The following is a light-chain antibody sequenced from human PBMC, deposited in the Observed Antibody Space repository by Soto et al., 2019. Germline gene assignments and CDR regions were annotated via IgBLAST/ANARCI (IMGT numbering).Light chain of an antibody. V-gene: IGKV3D-11*01. CDR2: DAS. Sequence: EIVLTQSPATLSLSPGERATLSCRASQGVSSYLAWYQQKPGQAPRLLIYDASNRATGIPARFSGSGPGTDFTLTISSLEPEDFAVYYCQQRSNCPFGLGTRLEIK. CDR3: QQRSNCP. CDR1: QGVSSY. J-gene: IGKJ5*01.